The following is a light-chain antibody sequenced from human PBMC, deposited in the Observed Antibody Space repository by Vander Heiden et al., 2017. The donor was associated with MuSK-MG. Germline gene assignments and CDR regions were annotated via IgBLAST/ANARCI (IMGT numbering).Light chain of an antibody. J-gene: IGKJ4*01. CDR2: AAT. V-gene: IGKV1-39*01. CDR1: QNIGNY. CDR3: QQGDNTPLT. Sequence: DIQMTQSPSSLSASVGDRVTIICRATQNIGNYLNWYQQKVGKAPQLLIYAATRLQSGVPSRFSGSGSGTEFTLSISSLQREDFATYYCQQGDNTPLTFGGGTKVEIK.